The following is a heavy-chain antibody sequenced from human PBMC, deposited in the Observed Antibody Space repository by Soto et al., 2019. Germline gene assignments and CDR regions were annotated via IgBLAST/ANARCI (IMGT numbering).Heavy chain of an antibody. D-gene: IGHD6-6*01. CDR1: GFTFSSYW. V-gene: IGHV3-7*01. J-gene: IGHJ4*02. CDR3: ARVYSSSSGRAIDS. Sequence: LRLSCAASGFTFSSYWMSWVRQALGKGLEWVANIKQDGSEKYYVDSVKGRFTISRDNAKNSLYLQMNSLRAEDTAVYFCARVYSSSSGRAIDSWGQGTLVTVSS. CDR2: IKQDGSEK.